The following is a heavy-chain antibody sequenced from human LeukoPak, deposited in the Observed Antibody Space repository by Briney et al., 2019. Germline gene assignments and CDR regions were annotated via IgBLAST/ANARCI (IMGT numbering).Heavy chain of an antibody. CDR2: IYYSGST. V-gene: IGHV4-39*07. CDR3: AREGGSGSYPHFDY. J-gene: IGHJ4*02. D-gene: IGHD1-26*01. CDR1: GFTFSSYW. Sequence: PGGSLRLSCAASGFTFSSYWMSWVRQAPGKGLEWIGSIYYSGSTYYNPSLKSRVTISEDTSKNQFSLKLTSVTVADTAVYYCAREGGSGSYPHFDYWGQGTLVTVSS.